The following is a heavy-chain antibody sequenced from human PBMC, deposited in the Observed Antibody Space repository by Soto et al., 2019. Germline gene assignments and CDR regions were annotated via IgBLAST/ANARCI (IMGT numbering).Heavy chain of an antibody. CDR1: GFTFSSYA. V-gene: IGHV3-23*01. Sequence: PGGSLRLSCAASGFTFSSYAMIWIRQVPGKGLEWVSGLYGSGGGIHYADSVKGRFTISRDNSAYSVYLQMNDLRVEDSAVYYCAKEAVPLAGVCLAKDWARETGVHVS. CDR2: LYGSGGGI. J-gene: IGHJ4*02. CDR3: AKEAVPLAGVCLAKD. D-gene: IGHD1-1*01.